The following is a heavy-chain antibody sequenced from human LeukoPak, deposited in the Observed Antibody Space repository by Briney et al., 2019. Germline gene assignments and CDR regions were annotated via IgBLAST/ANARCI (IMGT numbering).Heavy chain of an antibody. J-gene: IGHJ4*02. CDR3: ARENYDILTGSFDY. D-gene: IGHD3-9*01. CDR2: INHSGST. V-gene: IGHV4-34*01. CDR1: GGSFSGYY. Sequence: SETLSLTCAVYGGSFSGYYWSWIRQPSGKGLEWIGEINHSGSTNYNPSLKSRVTISVDTSKNQFSLKLSSVTAADTAVYYCARENYDILTGSFDYWGQGTLVTVSS.